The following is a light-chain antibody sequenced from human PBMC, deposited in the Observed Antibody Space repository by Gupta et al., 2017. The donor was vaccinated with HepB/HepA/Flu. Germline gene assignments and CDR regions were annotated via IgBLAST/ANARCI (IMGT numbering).Light chain of an antibody. J-gene: IGKJ2*01. Sequence: EIVITQSPATLSGYPGERATLNCRASLSVIINLAWYQQKPGQAPRLLIYAGYYRGSGTEFTLSISSLLSEDFAVYYCHGDNTWGKTFGQGTKLEIK. CDR1: LSVIIN. CDR2: AGY. CDR3: HGDNTWGKT. V-gene: IGKV3-15*01.